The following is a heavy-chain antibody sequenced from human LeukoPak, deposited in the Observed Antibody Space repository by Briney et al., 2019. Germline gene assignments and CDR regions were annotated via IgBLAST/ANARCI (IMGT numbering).Heavy chain of an antibody. Sequence: PSETLSLTCTVSGGSINSYYWSWIRQPPGKGLEWIGYIYYSGSTNYNPSLKSRVTISVDTSKNQFSLKLSSVTAADTAVYYCARGGRQWLLSSPYGMDVWGQGTTVTVPS. CDR3: ARGGRQWLLSSPYGMDV. V-gene: IGHV4-59*01. D-gene: IGHD6-19*01. CDR1: GGSINSYY. J-gene: IGHJ6*02. CDR2: IYYSGST.